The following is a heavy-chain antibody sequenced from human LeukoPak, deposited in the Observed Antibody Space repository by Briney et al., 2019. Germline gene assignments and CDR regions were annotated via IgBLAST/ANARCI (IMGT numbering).Heavy chain of an antibody. CDR2: ISAYNGNT. V-gene: IGHV1-18*01. CDR1: GYTFTSYG. D-gene: IGHD3-16*02. CDR3: ARDIADGNDYVCGSYRYTMHY. Sequence: ASVKVSCKASGYTFTSYGISWVRQAPGQGLEWMGWISAYNGNTNYAQKLQGRVTMTTDTSTSTAYMELRSLRSDDTAVYYCARDIADGNDYVCGSYRYTMHYWGQGTLVTVSS. J-gene: IGHJ4*02.